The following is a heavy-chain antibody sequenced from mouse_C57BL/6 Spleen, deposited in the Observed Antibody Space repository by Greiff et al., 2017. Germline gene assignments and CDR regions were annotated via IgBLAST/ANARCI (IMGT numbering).Heavy chain of an antibody. CDR3: ASPSTVPYAMDY. J-gene: IGHJ4*01. V-gene: IGHV5-17*01. Sequence: EVQLVESGGGLVKPGGSLKLSCAASGFTFSDYGMHWVRQAPEKGLEWVAYISSGSSTIYYADTVKGRFTISRDNAKNTLFLQMTSLRSEDTAMYYCASPSTVPYAMDYWGQGTSVTVSS. CDR2: ISSGSSTI. D-gene: IGHD4-1*02. CDR1: GFTFSDYG.